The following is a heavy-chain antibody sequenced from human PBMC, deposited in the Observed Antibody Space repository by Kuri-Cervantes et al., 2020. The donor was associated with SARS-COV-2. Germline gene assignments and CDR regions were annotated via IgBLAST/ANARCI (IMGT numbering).Heavy chain of an antibody. Sequence: SETLSLTCTVSGGSISSYYWSWIRQPPGKGLEWIGYIYYSGSTYYNPSLKSRVTISVDTSKNQFSLKLSSVTAADTAVYYCARGAVVRGPKYYFDYWGQGTLVTVSS. CDR3: ARGAVVRGPKYYFDY. CDR2: IYYSGST. J-gene: IGHJ4*02. D-gene: IGHD3-10*01. CDR1: GGSISSYY. V-gene: IGHV4-59*01.